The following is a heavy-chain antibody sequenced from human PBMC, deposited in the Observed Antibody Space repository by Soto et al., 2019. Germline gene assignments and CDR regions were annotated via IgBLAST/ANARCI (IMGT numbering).Heavy chain of an antibody. CDR3: AEADSERYDIAV. CDR2: IHYSGST. CDR1: GGSISSGDYY. D-gene: IGHD3-9*01. Sequence: QVQLQESGPGLVKPSQTLSLTCTVSGGSISSGDYYWTWIRQSPGKGLEWIGYIHYSGSTYYNPSLMSRLTISPDTSTNQFSLTLSRDTAAHTAVYHWAEADSERYDIAVWGQGTTVTFSS. V-gene: IGHV4-30-4*01. J-gene: IGHJ6*02.